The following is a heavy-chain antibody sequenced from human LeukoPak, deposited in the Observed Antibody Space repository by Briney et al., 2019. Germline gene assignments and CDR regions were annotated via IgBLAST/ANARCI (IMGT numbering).Heavy chain of an antibody. CDR1: GFTFSNYN. D-gene: IGHD3-9*01. CDR3: ATRRVLTGYYYFDY. Sequence: PGGSLRLSCAASGFTFSNYNMNWVRQAPGKGLEWVSYISSTSSTVYYADSVKGRFTISRDNAKNSLYLQMNSLRAEDTSVYYCATRRVLTGYYYFDYWGQGTLVTVSS. CDR2: ISSTSSTV. V-gene: IGHV3-48*04. J-gene: IGHJ4*02.